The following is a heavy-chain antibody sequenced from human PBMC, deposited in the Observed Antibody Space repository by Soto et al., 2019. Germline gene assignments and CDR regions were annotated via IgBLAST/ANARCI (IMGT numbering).Heavy chain of an antibody. CDR1: GYSFTSYW. D-gene: IGHD3-10*01. V-gene: IGHV5-51*01. CDR2: IYPGDSDT. CDR3: ATSSLWFGEFTLDY. Sequence: PGESLKISCKGSGYSFTSYWIGWVRQMPGKGLEWMGIIYPGDSDTRYSPSFQGQVSISADKSISTAYMQWSSLKASDTAMYYCATSSLWFGEFTLDYWGQGTLVTVSS. J-gene: IGHJ4*02.